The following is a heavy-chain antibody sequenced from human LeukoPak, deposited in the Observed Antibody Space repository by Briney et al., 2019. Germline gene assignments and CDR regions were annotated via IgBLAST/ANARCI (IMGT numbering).Heavy chain of an antibody. CDR2: ITPDGTST. D-gene: IGHD2-2*01. V-gene: IGHV3-74*01. Sequence: QSGGSLRLSCAASGFTFSTYWMHWVRQAPGKGLVWVSRITPDGTSTTYADSVKGRFTISRDNSKNTLYLQMNSLRAEDTAVYYCAKDRKVVPAGFDAFDIWGQGTMVTVSS. J-gene: IGHJ3*02. CDR3: AKDRKVVPAGFDAFDI. CDR1: GFTFSTYW.